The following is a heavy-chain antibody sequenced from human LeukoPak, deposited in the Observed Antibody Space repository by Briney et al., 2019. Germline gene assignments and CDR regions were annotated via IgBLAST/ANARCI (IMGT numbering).Heavy chain of an antibody. CDR3: AREGYYGSGSYSV. D-gene: IGHD3-10*01. V-gene: IGHV3-23*01. Sequence: GASLRLSCAASGFTFSSYAMSWVRQAPGKGLEWVSAISGSGGSTYYADSVKGRFTISRDNAKNSLYLQMNSLRAEDTAVYYCAREGYYGSGSYSVWGQGTLVTVSS. J-gene: IGHJ4*02. CDR1: GFTFSSYA. CDR2: ISGSGGST.